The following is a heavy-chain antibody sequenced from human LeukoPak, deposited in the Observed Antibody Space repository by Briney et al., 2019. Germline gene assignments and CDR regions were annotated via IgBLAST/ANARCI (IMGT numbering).Heavy chain of an antibody. J-gene: IGHJ4*02. CDR2: INPILGIA. CDR1: GGTFSSYA. CDR3: ARDVPYYYDSSGYYDDY. V-gene: IGHV1-69*04. D-gene: IGHD3-22*01. Sequence: VASVKVSCKASGGTFSSYAISWVRQAPGQGLEWMGRINPILGIANYAQKFQGRVTITADKSTSTAYMELSSLRSEDTAVYYCARDVPYYYDSSGYYDDYWGQGTLVTVSS.